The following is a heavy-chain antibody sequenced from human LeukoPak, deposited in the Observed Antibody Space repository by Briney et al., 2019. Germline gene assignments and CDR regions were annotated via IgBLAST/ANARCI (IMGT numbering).Heavy chain of an antibody. V-gene: IGHV1-69*01. CDR2: IIPIFGTA. CDR1: GGTFSSYA. J-gene: IGHJ4*02. CDR3: ARTLYCSSTSCYTHLGY. Sequence: SVKVSCKASGGTFSSYAISWVRQAPGQGLEWMGGIIPIFGTANYAQKFQGRVTITADESTSTAYMELSSLRSEDTAVYYCARTLYCSSTSCYTHLGYWGQGTLVTVSS. D-gene: IGHD2-2*02.